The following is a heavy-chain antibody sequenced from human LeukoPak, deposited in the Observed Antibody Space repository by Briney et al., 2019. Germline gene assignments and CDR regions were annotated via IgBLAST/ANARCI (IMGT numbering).Heavy chain of an antibody. V-gene: IGHV4-59*01. CDR3: ARDVANCGGDCYLAGDAFDI. CDR2: IYYSGST. Sequence: SETLSLTCTVSGGSISSYYWSWIRQPPGKGLEWIGYIYYSGSTNYDPSPKSRVTISVDTSKNQFSLKLSSVTAADTAVYYCARDVANCGGDCYLAGDAFDIWGQGTMVTVSS. CDR1: GGSISSYY. D-gene: IGHD2-21*02. J-gene: IGHJ3*02.